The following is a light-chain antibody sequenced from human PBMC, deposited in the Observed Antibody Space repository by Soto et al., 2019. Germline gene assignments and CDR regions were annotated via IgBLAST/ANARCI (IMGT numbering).Light chain of an antibody. Sequence: PGDSASLSCRASQSVSDYLAWYKQKPGQAPRLFIYDVSKRATGIPARFSGSGSGTDFTLTSSSLEPEDFAVYFCQQRYDWPWTFGLGTKVDI. CDR1: QSVSDY. CDR2: DVS. V-gene: IGKV3-11*01. CDR3: QQRYDWPWT. J-gene: IGKJ1*01.